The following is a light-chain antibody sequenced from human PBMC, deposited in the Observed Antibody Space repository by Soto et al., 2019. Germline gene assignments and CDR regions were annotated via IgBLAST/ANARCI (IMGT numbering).Light chain of an antibody. J-gene: IGKJ4*01. CDR3: QQRSNWPLA. Sequence: EIVLTQSPATLSLSPGERATLSCRASQSVSSYLAWYQQKPGQAPRLLIYDASNRAPGIPARFSGSGSGTYFTLTISSLEPEDFAVYYCQQRSNWPLAFGGGTKVEIK. CDR2: DAS. CDR1: QSVSSY. V-gene: IGKV3-11*01.